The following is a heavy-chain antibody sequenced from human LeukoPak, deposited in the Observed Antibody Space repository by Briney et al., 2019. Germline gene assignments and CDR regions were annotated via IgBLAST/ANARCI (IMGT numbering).Heavy chain of an antibody. Sequence: SETLSLTCTVSGGSISNTNWWTWVRQPPGKGLEWIGEVNLQGSTNYNPSLKSRVAISVDKSENHISLKLSSVTAADTAVYYCARGGTDAFDIWGQGTMVTVSS. V-gene: IGHV4-4*02. J-gene: IGHJ3*02. CDR2: VNLQGST. CDR1: GGSISNTNW. CDR3: ARGGTDAFDI.